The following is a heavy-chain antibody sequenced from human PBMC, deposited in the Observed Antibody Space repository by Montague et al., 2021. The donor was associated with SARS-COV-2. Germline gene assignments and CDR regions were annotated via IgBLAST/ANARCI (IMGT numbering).Heavy chain of an antibody. CDR2: INHSGST. Sequence: SETLSLTCAVYGGSFSGHYWNWIRQPPGKGLEWIGEINHSGSTNNNPSLKSRVTMSVDTSKSQFSLKLSSVTAADTAVYYCARGARQGYGFRLGSFDYWGQGTLVTVSS. D-gene: IGHD3-10*01. CDR1: GGSFSGHY. CDR3: ARGARQGYGFRLGSFDY. J-gene: IGHJ4*02. V-gene: IGHV4-34*01.